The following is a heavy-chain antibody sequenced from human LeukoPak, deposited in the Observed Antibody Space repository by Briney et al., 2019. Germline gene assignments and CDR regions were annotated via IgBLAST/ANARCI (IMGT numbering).Heavy chain of an antibody. J-gene: IGHJ4*02. V-gene: IGHV3-53*01. CDR3: ARRAGDYSHPYDY. Sequence: PGGSLRLSCTVSGFTVSSNSMSWVRQAPGKGLEWVSFIYSGGNTHYSDSVKGRFTISRDNSENTLYLQMNSLRAEDTAVYYCARRAGDYSHPYDYWGQGTLVTVSS. D-gene: IGHD3-22*01. CDR2: IYSGGNT. CDR1: GFTVSSNS.